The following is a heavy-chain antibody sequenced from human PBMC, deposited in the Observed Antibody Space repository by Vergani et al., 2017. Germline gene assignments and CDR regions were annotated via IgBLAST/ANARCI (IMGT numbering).Heavy chain of an antibody. CDR3: ASGYDSSGYPFDY. D-gene: IGHD3-22*01. V-gene: IGHV4-34*01. J-gene: IGHJ4*02. CDR1: GGSFSGYY. Sequence: QVQLQQWGAGLLKPSETLSLTCAIYGGSFSGYYWSWIRQPPGKGLEWIGEINHSGSTNYNPSLKSRVTISVDTSKNQFSLKLSSVTAADTAVYYCASGYDSSGYPFDYWGQGTLVTVSS. CDR2: INHSGST.